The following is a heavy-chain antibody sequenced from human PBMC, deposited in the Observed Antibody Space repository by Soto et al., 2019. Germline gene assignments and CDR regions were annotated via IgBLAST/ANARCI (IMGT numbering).Heavy chain of an antibody. CDR1: GYTFTSYG. D-gene: IGHD6-19*01. CDR3: ARDSNSGWYGPGGYHYYGMDV. V-gene: IGHV1-18*01. Sequence: QVQLVQSGAEVKKPGASVKVSCKASGYTFTSYGISWVRQAPGQGLEWMGWISGYNGNTNFAQKLQGRVTMTTDTPSSPADMALRSLRSDDTAVYYWARDSNSGWYGPGGYHYYGMDVWGQGTTITVSS. CDR2: ISGYNGNT. J-gene: IGHJ6*02.